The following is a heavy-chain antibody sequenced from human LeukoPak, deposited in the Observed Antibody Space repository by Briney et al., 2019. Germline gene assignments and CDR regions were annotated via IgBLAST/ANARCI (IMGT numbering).Heavy chain of an antibody. Sequence: GGSLRLSCAASGFTFSSYSMNWVRQAPGKGLEWVSAISGSGGSTYYADSVKGRFTISRDNSKNTLYLQMNSLRAEDTAVYYCAKSPRDGSTITPFDYWGQGTLVTVSS. CDR1: GFTFSSYS. D-gene: IGHD5-24*01. CDR2: ISGSGGST. J-gene: IGHJ4*02. CDR3: AKSPRDGSTITPFDY. V-gene: IGHV3-23*01.